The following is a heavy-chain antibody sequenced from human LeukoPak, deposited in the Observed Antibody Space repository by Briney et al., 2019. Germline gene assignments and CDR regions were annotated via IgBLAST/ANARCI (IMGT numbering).Heavy chain of an antibody. V-gene: IGHV3-21*01. CDR2: ISSTSSYT. D-gene: IGHD6-19*01. Sequence: PGGSLRLSCAASGFTFSTYSLNWVRQAPGKGLEWVSSISSTSSYTYYADSLKARFTISRDNAKNSLHLEMNSLRAEDTAVYYCARGPEYSSRYYYTLDVWGQGTTVTVSS. CDR3: ARGPEYSSRYYYTLDV. CDR1: GFTFSTYS. J-gene: IGHJ6*02.